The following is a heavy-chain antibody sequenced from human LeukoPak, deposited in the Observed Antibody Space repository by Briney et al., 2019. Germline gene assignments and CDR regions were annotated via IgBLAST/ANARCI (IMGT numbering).Heavy chain of an antibody. CDR3: VKDIPFDSGSLD. Sequence: QPGGSLRLSCAASGFTFNSYAMSWVRQAPGKGLEWVSAISGSGSNIYYADSVKGRFTVSRDNSKNTLFLQMNSLRAEDTAVYYCVKDIPFDSGSLDWGQGTLVTVSA. CDR2: ISGSGSNI. D-gene: IGHD2-2*02. J-gene: IGHJ4*02. V-gene: IGHV3-23*01. CDR1: GFTFNSYA.